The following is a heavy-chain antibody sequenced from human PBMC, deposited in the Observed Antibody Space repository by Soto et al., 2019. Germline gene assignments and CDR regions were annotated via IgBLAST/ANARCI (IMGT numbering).Heavy chain of an antibody. D-gene: IGHD3-22*01. CDR3: ARRYYDSSGFSYYFDY. Sequence: SETLSLTCAVSGGSISSGGYSWIWIRQPPGKGLEWIGCIYHSGSTYYNPSLKSRVTISVDTSKNQFSLKLSSVTAADTAVYYCARRYYDSSGFSYYFDYWGQGTLVTVSS. CDR1: GGSISSGGYS. J-gene: IGHJ4*02. CDR2: IYHSGST. V-gene: IGHV4-30-2*03.